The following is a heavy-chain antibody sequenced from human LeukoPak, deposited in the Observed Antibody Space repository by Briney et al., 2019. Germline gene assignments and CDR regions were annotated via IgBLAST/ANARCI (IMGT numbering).Heavy chain of an antibody. Sequence: PGGSLRLSCAASGFTFSSYGMHWVRQAPGKGLEWVAFIRYDGSNKYYADSVKGRFTISRDNSKNTLYLQMNSLRAEDTAVYYCAKDIPYYYDSSGYPDAFDIWGQGTMVTVSS. CDR1: GFTFSSYG. CDR3: AKDIPYYYDSSGYPDAFDI. V-gene: IGHV3-30*02. J-gene: IGHJ3*02. CDR2: IRYDGSNK. D-gene: IGHD3-22*01.